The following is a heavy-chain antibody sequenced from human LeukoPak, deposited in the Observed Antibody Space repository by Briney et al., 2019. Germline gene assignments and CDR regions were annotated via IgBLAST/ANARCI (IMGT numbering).Heavy chain of an antibody. CDR2: INPNSGGT. Sequence: GASVKVSCKASGYTFTGYYMHWVRQAPGQGLEWMGWINPNSGGTNYAQKFEGRVTMTRDTSISPAYMELSRLRSDDTAVYYCARDSDSSGPGTFDYWGQGTLVTVSS. D-gene: IGHD3-22*01. V-gene: IGHV1-2*02. CDR3: ARDSDSSGPGTFDY. CDR1: GYTFTGYY. J-gene: IGHJ4*02.